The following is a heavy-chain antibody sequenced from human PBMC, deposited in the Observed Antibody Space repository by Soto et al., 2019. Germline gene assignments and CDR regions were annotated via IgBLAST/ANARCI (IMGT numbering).Heavy chain of an antibody. J-gene: IGHJ3*02. CDR1: GFTFTNSA. V-gene: IGHV1-58*01. CDR3: AKNSGVDAFDI. CDR2: IVVGSGDT. Sequence: GASVKVSCKASGFTFTNSALQWARQARGQRLEWIGWIVVGSGDTNYAQKFQERVTITRDMSTSTAYMEMRSLRSEDTAVYYCAKNSGVDAFDIWGQGTMVTVSS.